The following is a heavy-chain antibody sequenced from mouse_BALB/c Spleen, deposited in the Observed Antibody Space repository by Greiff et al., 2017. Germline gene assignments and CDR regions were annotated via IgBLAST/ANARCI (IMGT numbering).Heavy chain of an antibody. J-gene: IGHJ3*01. V-gene: IGHV14-3*02. CDR1: GFNIKDTY. D-gene: IGHD2-3*01. CDR3: ARGLYDGYPWFAY. Sequence: VQLQQSGAELVKPGASVKLSCTASGFNIKDTYMHWVKQRPEQGLEWIGRIDPANGNTKYDPKFQGKATITADTSSNTAYLQLSSLTSEDTAVYYCARGLYDGYPWFAYWGQGTLVTVSA. CDR2: IDPANGNT.